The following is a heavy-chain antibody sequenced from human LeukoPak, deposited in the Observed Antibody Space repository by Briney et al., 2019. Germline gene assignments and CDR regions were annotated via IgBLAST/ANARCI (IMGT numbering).Heavy chain of an antibody. D-gene: IGHD3-9*01. Sequence: SVKVSCKASGGTFTSYAISWVRQAPGQGLEWMGGIIPIFGTANSAQKFQGRVTITADESTSTAYMELSSLRSEDTAVYYCARAGHYDILTGYWTYFDYWGQGTLVTVSS. CDR3: ARAGHYDILTGYWTYFDY. CDR1: GGTFTSYA. J-gene: IGHJ4*02. V-gene: IGHV1-69*01. CDR2: IIPIFGTA.